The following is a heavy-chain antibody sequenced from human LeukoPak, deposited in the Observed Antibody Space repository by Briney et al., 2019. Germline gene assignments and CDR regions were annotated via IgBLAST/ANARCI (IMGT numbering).Heavy chain of an antibody. D-gene: IGHD6-19*01. CDR1: GGSISSYY. CDR3: ARRIAVAGTPGWYFDL. Sequence: KPSETLSLTCTVSGGSISSYYWSWIRQPPGKGLEWIGYIYYSGSTNYNPSLKSRVTISVDTSKNQFSLKLSSVTAADTAVYYCARRIAVAGTPGWYFDLWGRGTLVTVSS. J-gene: IGHJ2*01. V-gene: IGHV4-59*08. CDR2: IYYSGST.